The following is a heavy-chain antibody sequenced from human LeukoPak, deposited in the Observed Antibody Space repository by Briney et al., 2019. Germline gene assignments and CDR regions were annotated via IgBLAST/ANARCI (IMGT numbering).Heavy chain of an antibody. D-gene: IGHD2-2*01. Sequence: PGGSLRLSCGASGFIFSNYAMSWVRQAPGKGLEWVSGISGSGGTTYYADSVKGRFTISRDNSKNTLYLQMNSLRAEDTALYYCAKGSTSSPYYNYMDVWGKGTTVAVSS. CDR2: ISGSGGTT. J-gene: IGHJ6*03. CDR1: GFIFSNYA. V-gene: IGHV3-23*01. CDR3: AKGSTSSPYYNYMDV.